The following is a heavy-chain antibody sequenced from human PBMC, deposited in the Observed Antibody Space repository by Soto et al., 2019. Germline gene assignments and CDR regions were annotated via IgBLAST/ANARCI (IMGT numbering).Heavy chain of an antibody. V-gene: IGHV5-51*01. CDR3: ARRRQYCTRKMCLAQYYYTLDV. J-gene: IGHJ6*02. CDR2: IYPGDSDT. Sequence: PGDSLKISCKGSGYSFTSYWISWVRQMPGKGLEWMGTIYPGDSDTRYGPAFEGQVTISADKSITTAYLQWSSLKASDTAVYFCARRRQYCTRKMCLAQYYYTLDVWGQGTTGTGS. D-gene: IGHD2-8*01. CDR1: GYSFTSYW.